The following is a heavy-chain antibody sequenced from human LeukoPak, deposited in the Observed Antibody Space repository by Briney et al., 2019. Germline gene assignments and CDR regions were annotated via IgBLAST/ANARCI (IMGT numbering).Heavy chain of an antibody. CDR3: ACLSVAHNNYFDY. J-gene: IGHJ4*02. D-gene: IGHD6-19*01. CDR1: SSSISTYY. CDR2: INYNGNT. V-gene: IGHV4-59*08. Sequence: SETLSLTCTVSSSSISTYYWSWIRQPPGRDLEWLGDINYNGNTKYNPSLQSRVTLSVDTSKNQFSLRLTSVSATDTAVYYCACLSVAHNNYFDYWGQGILVTVS.